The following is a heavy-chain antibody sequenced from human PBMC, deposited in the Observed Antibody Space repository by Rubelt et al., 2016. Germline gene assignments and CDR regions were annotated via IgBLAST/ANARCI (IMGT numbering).Heavy chain of an antibody. V-gene: IGHV3-23*01. CDR3: AKDHGGSYYSANWFDP. CDR2: ISGSGGST. Sequence: VSAISGSGGSTYYADSVKGRFTISRDNSKNTLYLQMNSLRAEDTAVYYCAKDHGGSYYSANWFDPWGQGTLVTVSS. J-gene: IGHJ5*02. D-gene: IGHD1-26*01.